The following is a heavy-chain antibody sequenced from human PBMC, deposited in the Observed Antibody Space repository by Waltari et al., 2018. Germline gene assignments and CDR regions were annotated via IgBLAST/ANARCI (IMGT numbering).Heavy chain of an antibody. CDR2: IDESGST. V-gene: IGHV4-38-2*02. CDR1: GYSISSGYY. CDR3: ARFSSGSADY. D-gene: IGHD3-22*01. Sequence: QVQLQESGPGLVKPSETLSLTCTVSGYSISSGYYWGWIRQSPGKGLEWSGNIDESGSTYYDPSLKSRVTISVDTSKNQFSLKLSSVTAADTAVYYCARFSSGSADYWGQGTLVSVSS. J-gene: IGHJ4*02.